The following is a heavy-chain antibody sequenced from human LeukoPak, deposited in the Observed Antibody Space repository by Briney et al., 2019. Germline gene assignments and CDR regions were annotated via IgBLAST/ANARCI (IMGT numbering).Heavy chain of an antibody. V-gene: IGHV3-30*02. J-gene: IGHJ4*02. D-gene: IGHD4/OR15-4a*01. CDR3: AKDLSGHWCIDY. Sequence: PGGSLRLSCATSGFTFSSYGFHWVRQAPGKGLEWVAIISDDGERKFYADSVRGRITIPRDKSKNTLFLQMNSLRADDTAVYFCAKDLSGHWCIDYWGQGTLVTVSS. CDR2: ISDDGERK. CDR1: GFTFSSYG.